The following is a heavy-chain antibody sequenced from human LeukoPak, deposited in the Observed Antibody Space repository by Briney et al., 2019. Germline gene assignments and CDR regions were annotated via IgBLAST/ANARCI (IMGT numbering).Heavy chain of an antibody. J-gene: IGHJ4*02. CDR1: GFTFINAW. V-gene: IGHV3-74*01. CDR2: INSDGSST. D-gene: IGHD5-24*01. Sequence: GGSLRLSCAASGFTFINAWMAWVRQAPGKGLVWVSRINSDGSSTSYADSVKGRFTISRDNAKNTLYLQMNSLRAEDTAVYYCASMRWLQSSVDYWGQGTLVTVSS. CDR3: ASMRWLQSSVDY.